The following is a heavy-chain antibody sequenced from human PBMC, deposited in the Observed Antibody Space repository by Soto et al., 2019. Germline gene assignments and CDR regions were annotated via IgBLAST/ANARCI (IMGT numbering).Heavy chain of an antibody. Sequence: QGQLVQSGAEVKKPGASVKVSCKASGYTFTSYAMQWVRQAPGQRLEWMGWINAGNGNTKYSQKFQGRVTITSDTSASTDYMELSSLRSEDTAVYYCARDLGGWTDYWGQGTLVTVSS. CDR3: ARDLGGWTDY. D-gene: IGHD6-19*01. CDR1: GYTFTSYA. CDR2: INAGNGNT. J-gene: IGHJ4*02. V-gene: IGHV1-3*01.